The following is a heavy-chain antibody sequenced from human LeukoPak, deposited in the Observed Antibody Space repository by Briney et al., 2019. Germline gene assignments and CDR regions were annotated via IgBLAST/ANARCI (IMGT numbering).Heavy chain of an antibody. CDR1: GFTFSSYA. D-gene: IGHD4-17*01. V-gene: IGHV3-30-3*01. Sequence: PGGSLRLSCAASGFTFSSYAMHWVRQAPGKGLEWVAVISYDGSNKYYADSVKGRFTISRDNSKNTLYLQMNSLRPEDTAVYYCARDYDYGDYFFVYWGQGTLVTVSS. CDR3: ARDYDYGDYFFVY. CDR2: ISYDGSNK. J-gene: IGHJ4*02.